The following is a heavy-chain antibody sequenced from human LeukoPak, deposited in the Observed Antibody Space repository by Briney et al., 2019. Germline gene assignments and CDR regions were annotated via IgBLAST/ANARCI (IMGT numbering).Heavy chain of an antibody. D-gene: IGHD6-6*01. J-gene: IGHJ4*02. V-gene: IGHV3-21*01. CDR1: GFTFSSFT. CDR3: ARDRSSWSSYYFDY. CDR2: IGGRGGST. Sequence: GGSLRLSRAASGFTFSSFTMTWVRQAPGKGLEWVSAIGGRGGSTYYADSVKGRFTISRDNAKNSLYLQMNSLRAEDTAVYYCARDRSSWSSYYFDYWGQGTLVTVSS.